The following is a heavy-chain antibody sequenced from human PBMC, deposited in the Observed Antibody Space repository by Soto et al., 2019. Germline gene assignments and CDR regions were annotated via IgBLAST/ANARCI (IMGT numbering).Heavy chain of an antibody. CDR1: GFTFSSHG. CDR2: IWYDGSNK. V-gene: IGHV3-33*01. D-gene: IGHD4-4*01. J-gene: IGHJ3*02. Sequence: QVQLVESGGGVVQPGRSLRLSCAASGFTFSSHGMHWVRQAPGKGLEWVAVIWYDGSNKYYGDSLKGRFTISRDNSKNMLYLQMNTLTPEDTAVYYCVRDRLTGHDALDIWGQGALVTVSS. CDR3: VRDRLTGHDALDI.